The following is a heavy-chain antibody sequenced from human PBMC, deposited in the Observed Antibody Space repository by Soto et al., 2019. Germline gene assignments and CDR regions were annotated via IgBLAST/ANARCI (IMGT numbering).Heavy chain of an antibody. Sequence: SETLSLTCTVSGGSISSRSYYWGWIRQPPGKGLEWIGSIYYSGSHYYNPSLTSRVTISVDTSKNQFSLNLSSVTAADTAVYYCARGIAAAGTFWQKNWFDPWGQGTLVTVSS. J-gene: IGHJ5*02. V-gene: IGHV4-39*07. CDR2: IYYSGSH. CDR1: GGSISSRSYY. D-gene: IGHD6-13*01. CDR3: ARGIAAAGTFWQKNWFDP.